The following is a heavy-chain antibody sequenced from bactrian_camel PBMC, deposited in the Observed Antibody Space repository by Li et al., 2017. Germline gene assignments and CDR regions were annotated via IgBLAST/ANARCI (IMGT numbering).Heavy chain of an antibody. J-gene: IGHJ4*01. V-gene: IGHV3S55*01. CDR2: VRSDGST. CDR1: VYTSSSYC. D-gene: IGHD5*01. Sequence: VQLVESGGRSVQAGGSLRLSCAVSVYTSSSYCMAWFRQAPGKEREGVAAVRSDGSTGYADSVKGRFTVSKDNAMNTLYLQMDSLKPEDSAMYYCARSRFVFRGCDLSTSGYYYGGQGTQVTVS. CDR3: ARSRFVFRGCDLSTSGYYY.